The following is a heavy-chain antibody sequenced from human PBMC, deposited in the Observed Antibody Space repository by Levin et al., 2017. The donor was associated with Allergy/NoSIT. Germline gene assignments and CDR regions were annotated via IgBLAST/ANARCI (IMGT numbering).Heavy chain of an antibody. CDR3: ARGGYGDYRFDY. D-gene: IGHD4-17*01. J-gene: IGHJ4*02. Sequence: SQTLSLTCTVSGGSISSGGYYWSWIRQHPGKGLEWIGYIYYSGSTYYNPSLKSRVTISVDTSKNQFSLKLSSVTAADTAVYCCARGGYGDYRFDYWGQGTLVTVSS. V-gene: IGHV4-31*03. CDR2: IYYSGST. CDR1: GGSISSGGYY.